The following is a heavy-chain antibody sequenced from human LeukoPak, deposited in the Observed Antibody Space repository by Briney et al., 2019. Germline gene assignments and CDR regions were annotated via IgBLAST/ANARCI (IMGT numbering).Heavy chain of an antibody. J-gene: IGHJ4*02. V-gene: IGHV4-38-2*02. CDR3: AREITFGGVIVQHFDY. D-gene: IGHD3-16*02. CDR2: IYHSGNT. Sequence: ASETLSLTCAVSGYSISSGYYWGWIRPPPGKGLEWIGRIYHSGNTYYNPSLKSRVTISVDTSKNQFSLKLSSVTAADTAVYYCAREITFGGVIVQHFDYWGQGTLVTVSS. CDR1: GYSISSGYY.